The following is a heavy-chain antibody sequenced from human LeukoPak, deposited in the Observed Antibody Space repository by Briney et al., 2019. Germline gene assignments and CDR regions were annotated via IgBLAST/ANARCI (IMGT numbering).Heavy chain of an antibody. D-gene: IGHD3-10*01. Sequence: PGGSLRLSCAASGFTFSTYSMNWVRQAPGRGLEWVSSISSTSSYIYYADSVKGRFTISRDNAKNSLYPQMNSLRAEDTAVYYCAREDNYYGSGTPFDYWGQGTLVTVSS. CDR1: GFTFSTYS. V-gene: IGHV3-21*01. CDR2: ISSTSSYI. J-gene: IGHJ4*02. CDR3: AREDNYYGSGTPFDY.